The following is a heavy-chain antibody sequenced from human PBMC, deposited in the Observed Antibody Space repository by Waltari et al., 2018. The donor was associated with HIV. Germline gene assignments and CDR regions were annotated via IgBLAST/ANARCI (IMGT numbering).Heavy chain of an antibody. CDR1: GLTFSSYS. D-gene: IGHD6-19*01. J-gene: IGHJ4*02. CDR3: ATLVSSGWYDFDY. CDR2: IRSSSISQ. Sequence: EVQLVESGGGLVKPGGSLRLPCAASGLTFSSYSMNWVRQAPGKGLDVVSTIRSSSISQSYADSVKGRCTISRDNAKNSLYLQMNSLGADDTAVYYCATLVSSGWYDFDYWGQGTLVTVSS. V-gene: IGHV3-21*01.